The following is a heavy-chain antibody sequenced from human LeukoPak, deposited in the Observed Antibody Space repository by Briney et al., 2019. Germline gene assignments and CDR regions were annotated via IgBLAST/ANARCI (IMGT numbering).Heavy chain of an antibody. CDR2: INPSGGST. Sequence: ASVKVSCKASGYTFTSYYMHWVRQAPGQGLEWMGIINPSGGSTSYAQKFQGRVTMTRDMSTSTVYMELSSLRSEDTAVYYCARPSGGRWSYNDAFDIWGQGTMVTVSS. J-gene: IGHJ3*02. CDR3: ARPSGGRWSYNDAFDI. V-gene: IGHV1-46*01. D-gene: IGHD2-15*01. CDR1: GYTFTSYY.